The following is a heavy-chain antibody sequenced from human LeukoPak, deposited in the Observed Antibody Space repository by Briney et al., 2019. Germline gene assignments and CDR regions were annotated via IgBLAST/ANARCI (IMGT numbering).Heavy chain of an antibody. V-gene: IGHV3-23*01. D-gene: IGHD2-15*01. Sequence: PGGSLRLSCAASGFTFSSYAMSWVRQAPGKGLEWVPAISGSGGSTYYADSVKGRFTISRDNSKNTLYLQMNSLRAEDTAVYYCAKWRVVAATIYYYYYYGMDVWGQGTTVTVSS. CDR1: GFTFSSYA. CDR3: AKWRVVAATIYYYYYYGMDV. CDR2: ISGSGGST. J-gene: IGHJ6*02.